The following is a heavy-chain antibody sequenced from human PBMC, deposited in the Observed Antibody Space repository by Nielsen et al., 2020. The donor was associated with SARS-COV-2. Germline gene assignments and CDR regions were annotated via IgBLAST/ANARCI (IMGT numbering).Heavy chain of an antibody. CDR3: ARDMAYYYGSGSYYIPSYYYGMDV. V-gene: IGHV1-18*04. Sequence: ASVKVSCKASGYTFTSYGISWVRQAPGQGLEWMGWISAYNGNTNYAQKLQGRVTMTTDTSTSTAYMELRSLRSDDTAVYYCARDMAYYYGSGSYYIPSYYYGMDVWGQGTTVTVSS. CDR2: ISAYNGNT. J-gene: IGHJ6*02. CDR1: GYTFTSYG. D-gene: IGHD3-10*01.